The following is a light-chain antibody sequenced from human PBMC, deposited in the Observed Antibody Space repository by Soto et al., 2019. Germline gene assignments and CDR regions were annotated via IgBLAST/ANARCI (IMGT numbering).Light chain of an antibody. J-gene: IGKJ4*01. V-gene: IGKV3-11*01. CDR2: DAS. CDR1: QSVSRY. CDR3: QQRSIWPLT. Sequence: EIVLTQSPPTLSLSPGERATLSCRASQSVSRYFAWYQQKPGQAPRLLINDASNRATGIPGRFSGSGSGTDFTLTISSLEPEDFAVYYCQQRSIWPLTFGGGTKVEIK.